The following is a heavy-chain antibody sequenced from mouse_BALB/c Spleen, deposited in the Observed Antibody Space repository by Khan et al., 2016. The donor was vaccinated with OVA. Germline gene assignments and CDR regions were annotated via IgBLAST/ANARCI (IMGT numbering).Heavy chain of an antibody. D-gene: IGHD3-3*01. CDR2: IWAGGST. J-gene: IGHJ2*01. CDR1: GYSLTRYG. CDR3: ARSKYPARY. V-gene: IGHV2-9*02. Sequence: QVQLKESGPGLVAPSQSLSITCTVYGYSLTRYGVHWVRQPPGKGLEWLGLIWAGGSTNYNWALMSRLSISKDNSKSLVFLIMNSLQTDDTALYYCARSKYPARYWGQGTTLTVSS.